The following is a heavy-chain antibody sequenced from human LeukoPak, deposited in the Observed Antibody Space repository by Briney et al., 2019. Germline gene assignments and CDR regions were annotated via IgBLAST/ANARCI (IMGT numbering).Heavy chain of an antibody. CDR1: GFTFSSYG. V-gene: IGHV3-30*02. CDR3: AKLDEQWTWLTQESSDY. J-gene: IGHJ4*02. D-gene: IGHD6-19*01. Sequence: RTGGSLRLSCAASGFTFSSYGMHWVRQAPGKGLEWVAFLRYDGSNKYYADSVKGRFTISRDNSKNTLYLQMNSLRAGATAVYYCAKLDEQWTWLTQESSDYWGQGTLVTVSS. CDR2: LRYDGSNK.